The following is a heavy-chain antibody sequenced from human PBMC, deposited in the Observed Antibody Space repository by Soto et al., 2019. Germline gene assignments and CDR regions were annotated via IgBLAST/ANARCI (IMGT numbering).Heavy chain of an antibody. CDR1: GGTFSSYA. CDR3: AIIGAPIYYYDSSGPKDV. J-gene: IGHJ6*02. Sequence: ASVKVSCKASGGTFSSYAISWVRQAPGQGLEWMGGIIPIFGTANYAQKFQGRVTITADESTSTAYMELSSLRSEDTAVYDCAIIGAPIYYYDSSGPKDVWGQGTTVTVSS. CDR2: IIPIFGTA. V-gene: IGHV1-69*13. D-gene: IGHD3-22*01.